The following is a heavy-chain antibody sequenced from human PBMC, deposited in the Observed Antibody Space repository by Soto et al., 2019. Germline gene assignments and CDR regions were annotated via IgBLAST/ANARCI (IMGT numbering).Heavy chain of an antibody. CDR1: CGSISRGVFY. V-gene: IGHV4-30-4*01. Sequence: QVQLQESGPGLVKPSQTLSLTRTFSCGSISRGVFYWSCIRLPQGKRLEWMVYVYYSGSTYYNPSPKSRVTISVDTSKNQFSLKLSSVTAADTAVYYGAREATPEPYYYDSSGYIDYWGQGTLVTVSS. CDR2: VYYSGST. J-gene: IGHJ4*02. CDR3: AREATPEPYYYDSSGYIDY. D-gene: IGHD3-22*01.